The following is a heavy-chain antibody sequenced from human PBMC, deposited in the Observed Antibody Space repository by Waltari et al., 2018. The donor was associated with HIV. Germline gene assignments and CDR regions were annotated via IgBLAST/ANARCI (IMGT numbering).Heavy chain of an antibody. V-gene: IGHV3-30*01. CDR3: TGSSG. Sequence: QVQLVESGGGVVQPGGSPRLSCAASVFTFSDYAMHWVRQAPGKGLDWVAAISYDGSIKHYADSVKGRFTISRDNSKNSLSLQMNSLRAEDTAVYYCTGSSGWGQGTLVAVSS. J-gene: IGHJ4*02. CDR2: ISYDGSIK. D-gene: IGHD6-25*01. CDR1: VFTFSDYA.